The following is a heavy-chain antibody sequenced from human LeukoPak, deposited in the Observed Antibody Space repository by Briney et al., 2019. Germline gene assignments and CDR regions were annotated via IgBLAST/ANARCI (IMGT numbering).Heavy chain of an antibody. V-gene: IGHV3-7*01. CDR1: GFTLSSFW. D-gene: IGHD6-13*01. CDR3: AREIIGQQVALDF. CDR2: IKDDGSGK. J-gene: IGHJ4*02. Sequence: GGSLRLSCAASGFTLSSFWMSWVRQAPGKGLEWVGNIKDDGSGKYYADSMKGRFTISRDNARNSVYLQIDSLRAEDTSAYFCAREIIGQQVALDFWGQGTLVTVSS.